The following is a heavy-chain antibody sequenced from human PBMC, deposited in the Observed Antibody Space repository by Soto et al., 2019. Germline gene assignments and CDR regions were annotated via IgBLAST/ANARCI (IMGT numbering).Heavy chain of an antibody. CDR2: IIPIFGTA. CDR3: ARSRVTYYYDRSAFDI. V-gene: IGHV1-69*01. CDR1: GGTFSSYA. J-gene: IGHJ3*02. Sequence: QVQLVQSGAEVKKPGSSVKVSCKASGGTFSSYAISWVRQAPGQGLEWMGGIIPIFGTANYARKFQGRVTITADESTSTAYMELSSLSSEDTAVYYCARSRVTYYYDRSAFDIWGQGTMVTVSS. D-gene: IGHD3-22*01.